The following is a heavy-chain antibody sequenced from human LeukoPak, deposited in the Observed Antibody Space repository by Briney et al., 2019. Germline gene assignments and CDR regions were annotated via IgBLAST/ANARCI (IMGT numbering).Heavy chain of an antibody. CDR2: IYYSGST. Sequence: PGGSLRLSCAASGFTFISYAMSWIRQPPGKGLEWIGYIYYSGSTNYNPSLKSRVTISVDTSKNQFSLKLSSVTAADTAVYYCAGTTTGWAYYFDYWGQGTLVTVSS. D-gene: IGHD4-11*01. V-gene: IGHV4-59*01. CDR3: AGTTTGWAYYFDY. CDR1: GFTFISYA. J-gene: IGHJ4*02.